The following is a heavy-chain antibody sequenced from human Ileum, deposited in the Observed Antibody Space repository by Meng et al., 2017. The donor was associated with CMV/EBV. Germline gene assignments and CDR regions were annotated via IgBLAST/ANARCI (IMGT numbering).Heavy chain of an antibody. V-gene: IGHV1-2*02. D-gene: IGHD1-14*01. CDR1: GYTLSVYY. Sequence: ASVKVSCKASGYTLSVYYIHWVRQAPGQGLEWLGWINPNNGATACAEKFQSRVTLTRDTSIDTACMELSRLTSDDTAVYYCARGATTTLFHYYKEMDVWGQGTTVTVSS. CDR2: INPNNGAT. J-gene: IGHJ6*02. CDR3: ARGATTTLFHYYKEMDV.